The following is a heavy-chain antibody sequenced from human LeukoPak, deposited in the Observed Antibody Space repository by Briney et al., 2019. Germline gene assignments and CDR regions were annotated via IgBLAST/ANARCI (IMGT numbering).Heavy chain of an antibody. V-gene: IGHV3-23*01. CDR3: AKQLGYCSDGSCYFPY. CDR1: GFTFSSSA. D-gene: IGHD2-15*01. Sequence: GGSLRLSCAASGFTFSSSAMSWVRQAPGKGLEWVSAISNNGGYTYCADSAQGRFTISRDNSKSTLCLQMNSLRAEDTAVYYCAKQLGYCSDGSCYFPYWGQGTLVTVSS. J-gene: IGHJ4*02. CDR2: ISNNGGYT.